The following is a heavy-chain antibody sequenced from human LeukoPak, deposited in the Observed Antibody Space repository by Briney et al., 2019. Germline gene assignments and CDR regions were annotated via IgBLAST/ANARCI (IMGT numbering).Heavy chain of an antibody. V-gene: IGHV4-31*03. J-gene: IGHJ4*02. CDR3: ARHTGGWGSFDY. Sequence: SETLSLTCTVSGGSISSGGYYWSWIRQHPGKGLEWIGYIYYSGSTYYNPSLKSRVTISVDTSKNQFSLKLSSVTAADTAVYYCARHTGGWGSFDYWGQGTLVTVSS. CDR2: IYYSGST. CDR1: GGSISSGGYY. D-gene: IGHD7-27*01.